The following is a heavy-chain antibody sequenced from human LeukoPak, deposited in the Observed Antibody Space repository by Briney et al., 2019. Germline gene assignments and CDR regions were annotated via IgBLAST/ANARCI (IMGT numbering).Heavy chain of an antibody. D-gene: IGHD3-10*01. V-gene: IGHV3-21*01. CDR1: GFTFSTYS. Sequence: GGSLRLSCAASGFTFSTYSMNWVRQAPGRGLEWVSYISGSSSYKYYADSMQGRFTISRDNAKNSLYLQMNSLRAEDTAVCYCARGSGSYNPFDYWGQGTLVTVSS. CDR2: ISGSSSYK. J-gene: IGHJ4*02. CDR3: ARGSGSYNPFDY.